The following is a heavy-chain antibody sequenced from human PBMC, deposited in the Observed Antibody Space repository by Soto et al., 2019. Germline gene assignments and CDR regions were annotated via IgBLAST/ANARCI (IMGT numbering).Heavy chain of an antibody. D-gene: IGHD1-26*01. CDR1: GGTFSSYA. CDR3: ARLVGATGKGYFAY. V-gene: IGHV1-69*12. CDR2: IIPIFGTA. Sequence: QVQLVQSGAEVKKPGSSVKVSCKASGGTFSSYAISWVRQAPGQGLEWMGGIIPIFGTANYAQKFQGRVTXXAXEXXSTAYMELSSLRSEDTAVYYCARLVGATGKGYFAYWGQGTLVTVSS. J-gene: IGHJ4*02.